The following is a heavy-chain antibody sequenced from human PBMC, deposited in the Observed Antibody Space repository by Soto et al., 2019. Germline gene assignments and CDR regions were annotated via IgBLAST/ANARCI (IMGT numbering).Heavy chain of an antibody. Sequence: QVHLEESGGGVVQPGRSLRLSCAASGFSFSTYGMHWVRQAPGKGLEWVAVISHDGGNEYYADSVKGRFTISRDSSKNTVYLQMNNVRAEDTAVYSGAKDPSSVYTRCDFDCWGLGTLVTVSS. V-gene: IGHV3-30*18. CDR3: AKDPSSVYTRCDFDC. CDR1: GFSFSTYG. J-gene: IGHJ2*01. CDR2: ISHDGGNE. D-gene: IGHD6-19*01.